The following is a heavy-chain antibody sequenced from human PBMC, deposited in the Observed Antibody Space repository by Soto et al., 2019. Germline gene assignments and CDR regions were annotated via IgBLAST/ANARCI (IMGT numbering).Heavy chain of an antibody. CDR3: ARGSGTDTGDALDI. CDR2: ISGTGTFI. CDR1: GFTFTRHS. D-gene: IGHD2-21*02. J-gene: IGHJ3*02. V-gene: IGHV3-21*06. Sequence: EVQLVESGGGLVKPGGSLRLSCAASGFTFTRHSMNWVRQAPGKGLEWVSGISGTGTFIYYSDSVKGRFTISRDDAKTSLYLQMNSLTAEDTAVYYCARGSGTDTGDALDIWGPGTMVTVS.